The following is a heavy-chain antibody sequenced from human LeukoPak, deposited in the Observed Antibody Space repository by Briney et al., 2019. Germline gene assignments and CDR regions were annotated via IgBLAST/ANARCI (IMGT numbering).Heavy chain of an antibody. J-gene: IGHJ3*02. CDR3: ARVVTGTTQAFDI. D-gene: IGHD1-7*01. Sequence: ASVKVSCKASGYTFTGYYMHLVRQAPGQGLEWMGWINPNSGGTNYAQKFQGRVTMTRDTSISTAYMELSRLRSDDTAVYYCARVVTGTTQAFDIWGQGTMVTVSS. V-gene: IGHV1-2*02. CDR1: GYTFTGYY. CDR2: INPNSGGT.